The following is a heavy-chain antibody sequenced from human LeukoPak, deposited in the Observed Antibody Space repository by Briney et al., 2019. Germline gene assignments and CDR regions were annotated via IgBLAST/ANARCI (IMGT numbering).Heavy chain of an antibody. CDR3: ARGYCSGGSCYSVENWFDP. CDR1: GYTFTAYY. J-gene: IGHJ5*02. V-gene: IGHV1-2*02. Sequence: ASVKVSCKASGYTFTAYYMYWVRQAPGQGLEWMGWINPNSGDTSYAQKFQGRVTMTRDTSISTAYLELSRLRSDDTAVYYCARGYCSGGSCYSVENWFDPWGQGTLVTVSS. D-gene: IGHD2-15*01. CDR2: INPNSGDT.